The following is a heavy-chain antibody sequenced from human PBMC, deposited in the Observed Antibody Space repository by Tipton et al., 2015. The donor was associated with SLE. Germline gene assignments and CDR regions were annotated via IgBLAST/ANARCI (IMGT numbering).Heavy chain of an antibody. CDR2: ISTSGTTR. CDR3: ARTADCSSTSCYTGGGYFQH. J-gene: IGHJ1*01. V-gene: IGHV3-48*03. CDR1: GFTFSSYE. Sequence: SLRLSCAASGFTFSSYEMHWVRQAPGKGLEWISYISTSGTTRYYADSVKGRFTISRDNSKTTLYLQMNSLRPEDAAVYYCARTADCSSTSCYTGGGYFQHWGQGTLVTVSS. D-gene: IGHD2-2*02.